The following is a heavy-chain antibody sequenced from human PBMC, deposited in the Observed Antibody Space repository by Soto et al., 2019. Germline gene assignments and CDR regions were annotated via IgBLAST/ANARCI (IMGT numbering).Heavy chain of an antibody. J-gene: IGHJ4*02. Sequence: HPGGSLRLSCAASGFTFSTYSMNWVRQAPGKGLEWVSYIRSSGSPIYYADSVKGRFTISRDNVKNSLYLQMNSLRDEDTAVYYYARRRFDYGHNYIDYWGQGIMVTVSS. CDR1: GFTFSTYS. CDR3: ARRRFDYGHNYIDY. D-gene: IGHD4-17*01. CDR2: IRSSGSPI. V-gene: IGHV3-48*02.